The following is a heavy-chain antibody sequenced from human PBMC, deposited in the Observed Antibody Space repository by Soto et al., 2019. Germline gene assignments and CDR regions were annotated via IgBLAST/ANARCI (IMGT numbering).Heavy chain of an antibody. V-gene: IGHV1-18*01. D-gene: IGHD3-3*01. CDR3: ARDLVSGSDFWRAYNGGYFDY. Sequence: QVQLVQSGAEVKRPGASVKVSCKASGYTFRNYGITWVRQAPGQGLEWMAWISHYNGNTNYAQDLQGRVTMTTDTSTSTAYMELRSLTSEDTAMYYCARDLVSGSDFWRAYNGGYFDYWGQGTLVTVSS. J-gene: IGHJ4*02. CDR2: ISHYNGNT. CDR1: GYTFRNYG.